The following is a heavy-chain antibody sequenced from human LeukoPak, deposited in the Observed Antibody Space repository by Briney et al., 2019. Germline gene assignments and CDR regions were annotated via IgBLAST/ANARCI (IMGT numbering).Heavy chain of an antibody. J-gene: IGHJ4*02. Sequence: PGRSLRLSCAASGFTFSSNGMHWVRQAPGKGLEWVALIWYDGSKKYYADSVKGRFTISRDNSNNMLYLQMNSLRVEDTAVYYCARLTGSYLDYWGQGTVVTVSS. V-gene: IGHV3-33*01. CDR2: IWYDGSKK. CDR1: GFTFSSNG. CDR3: ARLTGSYLDY. D-gene: IGHD7-27*01.